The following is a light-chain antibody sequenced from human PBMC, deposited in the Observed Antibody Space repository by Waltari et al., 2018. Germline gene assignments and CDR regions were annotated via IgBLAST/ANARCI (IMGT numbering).Light chain of an antibody. V-gene: IGKV4-1*01. CDR1: QSVLYSSNNKNY. J-gene: IGKJ1*01. Sequence: DIVMTQSPDSLAVSLGERATINCKSSQSVLYSSNNKNYLAWYQQKPGQPPKLLIYWASTREPGVPDRFIGSGSGTDFTLTISSLQAEDVAVYYCQQYYSTPWTFGQGTKVEIK. CDR2: WAS. CDR3: QQYYSTPWT.